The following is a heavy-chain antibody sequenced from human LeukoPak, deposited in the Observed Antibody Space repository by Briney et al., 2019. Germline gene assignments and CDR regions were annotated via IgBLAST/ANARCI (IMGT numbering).Heavy chain of an antibody. Sequence: PGGSLRLSCGASGFTFSSYNMHWVCQAPGKGPEWVALISYDGSNKYYADSVKGRFTISRDNSKNTVYLQMNSLRAEDTAIYYCARGRAAAGLFDYWGQGTLVTVSS. V-gene: IGHV3-30*01. CDR1: GFTFSSYN. J-gene: IGHJ4*02. CDR3: ARGRAAAGLFDY. CDR2: ISYDGSNK. D-gene: IGHD6-13*01.